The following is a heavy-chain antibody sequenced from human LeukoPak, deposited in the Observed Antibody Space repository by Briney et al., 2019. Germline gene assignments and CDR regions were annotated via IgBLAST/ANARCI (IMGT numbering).Heavy chain of an antibody. V-gene: IGHV1-18*01. D-gene: IGHD6-13*01. J-gene: IGHJ4*02. CDR1: GYTFSNYD. Sequence: ASVKVSCKASGYTFSNYDISWVRQAPGQGLEWMGWIRTYNGNTAYAQKLQGRVTVTADTSTSTVNMELRSLRSDDTAVYYCARDPPKYSISWSLWGQGTLVTVSS. CDR3: ARDPPKYSISWSL. CDR2: IRTYNGNT.